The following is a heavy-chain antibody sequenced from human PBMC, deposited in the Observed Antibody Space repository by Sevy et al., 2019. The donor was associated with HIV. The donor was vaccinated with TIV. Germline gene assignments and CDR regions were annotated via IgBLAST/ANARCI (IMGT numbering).Heavy chain of an antibody. V-gene: IGHV3-23*01. CDR2: ISGRGGST. J-gene: IGHJ6*02. Sequence: GESLKISCADSGLTLSSYAMNWVRQAPGKGLEWVSAISGRGGSTYYADSVEGRSTISRDNSKNTLFLQMNSLRAEDTAVYYCAKAPPGHCSSGSCPRAYYYYGMDVWGQGTTVTVSS. CDR3: AKAPPGHCSSGSCPRAYYYYGMDV. D-gene: IGHD2-15*01. CDR1: GLTLSSYA.